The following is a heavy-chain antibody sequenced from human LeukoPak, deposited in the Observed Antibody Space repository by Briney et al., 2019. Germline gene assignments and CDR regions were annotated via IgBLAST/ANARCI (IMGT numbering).Heavy chain of an antibody. CDR2: ISSNGGST. D-gene: IGHD2-15*01. Sequence: GGSLRLSCAASGFTFSSYAMHWVRQAPGKGLEYVSAISSNGGSTYYANSVKGRFTISRDNSKNTLYLQMGSLRAEDMAVYYCARVGSWDAFDIWAKGQWSPSLQ. J-gene: IGHJ3*02. CDR3: ARVGSWDAFDI. V-gene: IGHV3-64*01. CDR1: GFTFSSYA.